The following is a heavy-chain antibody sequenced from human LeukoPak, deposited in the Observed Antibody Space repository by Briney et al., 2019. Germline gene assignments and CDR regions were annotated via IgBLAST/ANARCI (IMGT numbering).Heavy chain of an antibody. V-gene: IGHV3-53*01. D-gene: IGHD3-10*01. CDR3: VGASRSGYFDY. Sequence: EWVSVIYSGGSTYYADSVKGRFTISRDNSKNTLYLQMNSLRAEDTAVYYCVGASRSGYFDYWGQGTLVTVSS. J-gene: IGHJ4*02. CDR2: IYSGGST.